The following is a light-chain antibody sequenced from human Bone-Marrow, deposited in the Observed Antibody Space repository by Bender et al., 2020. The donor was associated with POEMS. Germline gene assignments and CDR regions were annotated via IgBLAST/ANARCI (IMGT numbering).Light chain of an antibody. CDR1: GSDVGGYNY. Sequence: QSALTQPASVSGSPGQSITISCTGTGSDVGGYNYVSWYQQHAGKVPKLMIYDVSKRPSGVPDRFSGSKSGNTASLTVSGLQAEDEADYCCSSHAGSSNLVFGGGTKLTVL. V-gene: IGLV2-8*01. J-gene: IGLJ3*02. CDR2: DVS. CDR3: SSHAGSSNLV.